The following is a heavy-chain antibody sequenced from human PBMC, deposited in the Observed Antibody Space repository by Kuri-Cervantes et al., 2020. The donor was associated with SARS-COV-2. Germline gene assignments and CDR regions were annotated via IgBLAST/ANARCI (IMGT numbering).Heavy chain of an antibody. CDR3: ARNRGIVLAAPLYH. D-gene: IGHD2-2*01. V-gene: IGHV3-74*01. CDR1: GFTFSSYW. CDR2: INSDGSST. J-gene: IGHJ5*02. Sequence: GESLKISCAASGFTFSSYWMHWVRQAPGKGLVWVSRINSDGSSTSYADSVKGRFTISRDNAKNTLYLQMNGLRAEDTAVYYCARNRGIVLAAPLYHWGQGTLVTVSS.